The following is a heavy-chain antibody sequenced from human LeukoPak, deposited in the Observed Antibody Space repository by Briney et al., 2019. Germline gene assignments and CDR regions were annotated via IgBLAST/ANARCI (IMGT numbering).Heavy chain of an antibody. CDR2: IRYSGST. CDR3: ARQDCSAACYHFDY. Sequence: SETLSLTCTVSGGSISTRNYYWGWIRQPPGKGLEWIVSIRYSGSTYYNPSLRSRVTISVDTTKNQLSLMLASVTAADTAVYYCARQDCSAACYHFDYWGQGTLVTVSS. V-gene: IGHV4-39*01. CDR1: GGSISTRNYY. D-gene: IGHD2-21*01. J-gene: IGHJ4*02.